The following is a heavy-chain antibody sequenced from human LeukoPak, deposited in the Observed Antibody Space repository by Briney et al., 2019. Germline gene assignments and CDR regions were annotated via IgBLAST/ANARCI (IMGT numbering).Heavy chain of an antibody. Sequence: GRSLRLSCAASGFTFSSYGMHWVRQAPGKGLEWVAVIWYDGSNKYYADSVKGRFTISRDNSKNTLYLQMNSLRAEDTAVYYCARVLAVARSAPMDVWGQGTTVTVSS. CDR1: GFTFSSYG. CDR3: ARVLAVARSAPMDV. J-gene: IGHJ6*02. CDR2: IWYDGSNK. V-gene: IGHV3-33*01. D-gene: IGHD6-19*01.